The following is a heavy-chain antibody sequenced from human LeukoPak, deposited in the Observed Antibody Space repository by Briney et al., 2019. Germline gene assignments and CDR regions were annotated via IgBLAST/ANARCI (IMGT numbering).Heavy chain of an antibody. J-gene: IGHJ4*02. CDR2: IKQDGNEK. CDR3: AKLRYYYGSGVFD. D-gene: IGHD3-10*01. Sequence: PGGSLRLSCAASGFTFTTYWMSWVRQAPGKGLEWVANIKQDGNEKYYVDSVKGRFTISRDNAKNSLYLQMNSLRAEDTAVYYCAKLRYYYGSGVFDWGQGTLVTVSS. V-gene: IGHV3-7*03. CDR1: GFTFTTYW.